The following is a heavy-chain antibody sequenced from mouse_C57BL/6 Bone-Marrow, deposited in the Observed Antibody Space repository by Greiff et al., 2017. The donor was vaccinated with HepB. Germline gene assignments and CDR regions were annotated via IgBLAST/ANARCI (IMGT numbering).Heavy chain of an antibody. D-gene: IGHD1-1*01. Sequence: EVQLQQSGPELVKPGASVTISCKASGYSFTGYYMNWVKQSPEKSLEWIGEINPSTGGTTYNQKFKAKATLTVEKSSSTAYMQLKSLTSEDSAVYYCARCDYYGSPFDYWGQGTTLTVSS. CDR2: INPSTGGT. J-gene: IGHJ2*01. V-gene: IGHV1-42*01. CDR1: GYSFTGYY. CDR3: ARCDYYGSPFDY.